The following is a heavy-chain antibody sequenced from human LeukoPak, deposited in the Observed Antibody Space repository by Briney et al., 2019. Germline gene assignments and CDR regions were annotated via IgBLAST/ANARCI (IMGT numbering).Heavy chain of an antibody. Sequence: GGSLRLSCAASGFTFSNHAMTWVRQAPGKGLEWVSEITGGGSSTYYADSVKGRFTISRDSSKNTMFLQMNSVRAEDTATYYCAREWFDFDYWGQGILVTVSS. V-gene: IGHV3-23*01. CDR2: ITGGGSST. J-gene: IGHJ4*02. D-gene: IGHD3-22*01. CDR3: AREWFDFDY. CDR1: GFTFSNHA.